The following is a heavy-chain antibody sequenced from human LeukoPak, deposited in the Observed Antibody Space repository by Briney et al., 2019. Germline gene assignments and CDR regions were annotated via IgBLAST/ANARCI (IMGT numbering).Heavy chain of an antibody. CDR2: ISAYNGNT. Sequence: ASVKVSCKASGYTFTSYGISWVRQAPGQGLEWMGWISAYNGNTNYAQKLQGRVTMTEDTSTDTAYMELSSLRSEDTAVYYCATWRLAVLMAQNYWGQGTLVTVSS. J-gene: IGHJ4*02. D-gene: IGHD2-8*01. V-gene: IGHV1-18*01. CDR1: GYTFTSYG. CDR3: ATWRLAVLMAQNY.